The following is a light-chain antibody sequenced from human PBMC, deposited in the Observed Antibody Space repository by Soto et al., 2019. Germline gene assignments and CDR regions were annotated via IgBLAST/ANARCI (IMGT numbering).Light chain of an antibody. CDR1: ESISNW. Sequence: DIQMTQSPSILSASVGDRVAITCRASESISNWLAWYQQEPGKAPKVLIYDASRLQSGVPERFSGSGSGTEFTLTISSLQADDIATYYCQQYKSYSYTFGQGTNLEI. J-gene: IGKJ2*01. CDR3: QQYKSYSYT. V-gene: IGKV1-5*01. CDR2: DAS.